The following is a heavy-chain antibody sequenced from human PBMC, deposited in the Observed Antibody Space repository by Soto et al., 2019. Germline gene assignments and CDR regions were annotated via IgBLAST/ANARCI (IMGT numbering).Heavy chain of an antibody. V-gene: IGHV1-18*01. CDR1: GYTFTSYG. CDR3: ARDVNSGLRRALDX. D-gene: IGHD1-26*01. Sequence: AASLKVSCNTSGYTFTSYGINWVRQAPGQGSEWMGWISASNGNTNFAQKPKGRVTMTTDRSTSTAYVELRSLRFDETAVYYCARDVNSGLRRALDXWGQGTLVTVSX. J-gene: IGHJ4*02. CDR2: ISASNGNT.